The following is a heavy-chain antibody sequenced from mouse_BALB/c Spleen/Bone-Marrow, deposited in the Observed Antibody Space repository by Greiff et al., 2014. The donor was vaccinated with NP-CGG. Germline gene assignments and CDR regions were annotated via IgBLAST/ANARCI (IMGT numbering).Heavy chain of an antibody. J-gene: IGHJ2*01. CDR1: GYTFTGYW. V-gene: IGHV1-87*01. Sequence: QVQLKESGAKLARPGASVKLSCKASGYTFTGYWMQWVKQRPGQGLEWIGIIYPGDGDTRYTQKFKGKATLTADKSSSTAYMQLRNLASEDSAVYYCARVFYDSTSVYWGQGTTLTVSS. CDR2: IYPGDGDT. CDR3: ARVFYDSTSVY. D-gene: IGHD1-1*01.